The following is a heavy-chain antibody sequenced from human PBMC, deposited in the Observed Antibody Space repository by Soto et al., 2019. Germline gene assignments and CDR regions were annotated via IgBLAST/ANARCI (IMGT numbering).Heavy chain of an antibody. D-gene: IGHD6-6*01. CDR2: IKQDGSEE. CDR3: ARDTGLRPARIRGLCWFDP. J-gene: IGHJ5*02. CDR1: GFTFSGYW. Sequence: EMQLVESGGGLVQPGGSLRLACTASGFTFSGYWMNWVRQAPGKGLEWVARIKQDGSEEHYVDSVKGRFTISRDNANNSVDLQMVSLRADDTAVYYCARDTGLRPARIRGLCWFDPWGQGVLVTVSS. V-gene: IGHV3-7*03.